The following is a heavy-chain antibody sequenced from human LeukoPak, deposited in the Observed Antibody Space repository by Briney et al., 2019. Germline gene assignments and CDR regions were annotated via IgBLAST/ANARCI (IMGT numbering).Heavy chain of an antibody. Sequence: ASVKVSCKASGYTFTTYYMHWVRQAPVQGLEWMGWINPKNAGTNYAQKFQGRVTMTRDTSISTAYMEVSRLTSDDTAVYYCARGWGSSQFDPWGQGTRVTVSS. J-gene: IGHJ5*02. V-gene: IGHV1-2*02. D-gene: IGHD7-27*01. CDR1: GYTFTTYY. CDR3: ARGWGSSQFDP. CDR2: INPKNAGT.